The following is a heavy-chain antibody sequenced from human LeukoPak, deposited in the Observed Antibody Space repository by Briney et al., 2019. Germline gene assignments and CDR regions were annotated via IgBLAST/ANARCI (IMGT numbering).Heavy chain of an antibody. CDR3: ARSNSGWSFSVLDY. V-gene: IGHV4-4*02. Sequence: NPSETLSLTCAVSGGSISSGNWWSWVRQPPGKGLEWIGEIYHSGSANYNPSLKSRVSVSLDESQNHFPLNLSSVTAADTAVYYCARSNSGWSFSVLDYWGQGNLVTVSS. D-gene: IGHD6-19*01. CDR1: GGSISSGNW. CDR2: IYHSGSA. J-gene: IGHJ4*02.